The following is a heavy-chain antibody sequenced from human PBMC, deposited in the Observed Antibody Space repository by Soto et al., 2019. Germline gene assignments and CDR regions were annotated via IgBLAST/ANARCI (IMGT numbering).Heavy chain of an antibody. CDR1: GNSFSSSS. CDR3: ARSSKVKEYSSSR. V-gene: IGHV1-3*01. CDR2: FDAGNRIT. D-gene: IGHD6-6*01. J-gene: IGHJ4*02. Sequence: ASVKVSCKASGNSFSSSSLHWVRQAPGQSLEWMGWFDAGNRITKFSQKFQGRVTITADESTSTAYMELSSLRSEDTAVYYCARSSKVKEYSSSRWGQGTLVNVSS.